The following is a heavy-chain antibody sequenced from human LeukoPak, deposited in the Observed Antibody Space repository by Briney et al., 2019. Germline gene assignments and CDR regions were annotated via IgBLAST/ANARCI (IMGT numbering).Heavy chain of an antibody. CDR1: GGSITSYY. CDR3: ARGGARLYGMDV. J-gene: IGHJ6*02. V-gene: IGHV4-59*08. D-gene: IGHD4/OR15-4a*01. Sequence: SETLSLTCTVSGGSITSYYWSWIRQPPGKGLEWIGYIYYSGSTNYNPSLKSRVTISEDTSKNQFSLKLTSVTAADTAVYYCARGGARLYGMDVWGQGTTVTVSS. CDR2: IYYSGST.